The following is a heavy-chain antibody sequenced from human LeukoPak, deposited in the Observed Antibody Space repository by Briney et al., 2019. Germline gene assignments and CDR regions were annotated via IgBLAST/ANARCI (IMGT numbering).Heavy chain of an antibody. CDR1: GFTFSSHG. D-gene: IGHD2-15*01. V-gene: IGHV3-74*01. J-gene: IGHJ4*02. CDR3: ARDELPNHYFDY. Sequence: PGGSLRLSCVASGFTFSSHGMNWVRQAPGKGLVWVSRINSDGSSTSYADSVKGRFTISRDNAKNSLYLQMNSLRAEDTAVYYCARDELPNHYFDYWGQGTLVTVSS. CDR2: INSDGSST.